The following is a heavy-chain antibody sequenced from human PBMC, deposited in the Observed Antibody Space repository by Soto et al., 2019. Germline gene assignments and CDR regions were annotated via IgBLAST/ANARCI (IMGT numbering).Heavy chain of an antibody. CDR3: ARHGRAVGLPYYYYGMDV. CDR1: GDSISSSGYF. J-gene: IGHJ6*02. D-gene: IGHD6-19*01. Sequence: SETLSLTCIVSGDSISSSGYFWGWIRQPPGKGLEWIGNIYYNGITYYSPALKSRVTISVDTSKNQFSLRLSHVTAADTAVYHCARHGRAVGLPYYYYGMDVWGQGTTVTVSS. V-gene: IGHV4-39*01. CDR2: IYYNGIT.